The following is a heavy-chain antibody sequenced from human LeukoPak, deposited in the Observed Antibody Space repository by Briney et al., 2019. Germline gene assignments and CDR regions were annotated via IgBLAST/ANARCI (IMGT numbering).Heavy chain of an antibody. Sequence: ASVKVSCKASGYTFTGYYMHWGRQAPGQGLEWMGWINPNSGGTNYSQKFQGRVTMTRNTSISTAYMELSSLRSEDTAVYYCALLWFGEDYWGQGTLVTVSS. D-gene: IGHD3-10*01. CDR2: INPNSGGT. CDR3: ALLWFGEDY. J-gene: IGHJ4*02. V-gene: IGHV1-2*02. CDR1: GYTFTGYY.